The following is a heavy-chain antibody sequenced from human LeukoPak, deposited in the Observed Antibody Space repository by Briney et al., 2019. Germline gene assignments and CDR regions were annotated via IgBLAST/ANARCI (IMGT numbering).Heavy chain of an antibody. CDR3: ARDCQYCSNTNCRCC. CDR1: GFTFSSYG. CDR2: IWNDATNK. D-gene: IGHD2-2*01. Sequence: PGRSLRLSCAASGFTFSSYGMHWVRQAPGKGLEWVAVIWNDATNKYYADSVKGRFTISKDNSRNTLNLQMDSLRAEDTAVYYCARDCQYCSNTNCRCCWGQGTLVTVSS. J-gene: IGHJ4*02. V-gene: IGHV3-33*01.